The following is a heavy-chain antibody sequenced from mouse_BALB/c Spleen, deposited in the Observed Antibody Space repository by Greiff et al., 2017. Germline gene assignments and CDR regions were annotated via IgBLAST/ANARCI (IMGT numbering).Heavy chain of an antibody. CDR2: ISSGGSYT. CDR3: ARQVYYGNYAPYAMDY. Sequence: EVKVVESGGDLVKPGGSLKLSCAASGFTFSSYGMSWVRQTPDKRLEWVATISSGGSYTYYPDSVKGRFTISRDNAKNTLYLQMSSLKSEDTAMYYCARQVYYGNYAPYAMDYWGQGTSVTVSS. V-gene: IGHV5-6*01. J-gene: IGHJ4*01. CDR1: GFTFSSYG. D-gene: IGHD2-1*01.